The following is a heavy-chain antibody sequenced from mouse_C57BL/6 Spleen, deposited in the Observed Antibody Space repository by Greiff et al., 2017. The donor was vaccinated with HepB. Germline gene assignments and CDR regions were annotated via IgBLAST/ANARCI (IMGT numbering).Heavy chain of an antibody. D-gene: IGHD1-1*01. J-gene: IGHJ2*01. V-gene: IGHV1-39*01. Sequence: VQLQQSGPELVKPGASVKISCKASGYSFTDYNMNWVKQRNGKSLEWIGVINPNYGTTSYNQKFKGKATLTVDQSSSTAYMQLNSLTSEDSAVYYCASIYGSSYRTYYFDYWGQGTTLTVSS. CDR2: INPNYGTT. CDR1: GYSFTDYN. CDR3: ASIYGSSYRTYYFDY.